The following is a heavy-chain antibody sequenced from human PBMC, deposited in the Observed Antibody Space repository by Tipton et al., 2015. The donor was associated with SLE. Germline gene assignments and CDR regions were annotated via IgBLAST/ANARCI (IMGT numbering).Heavy chain of an antibody. Sequence: QLVQSGGGVVQPGRSLRLSCSASGFTFNNYAMHWVRQAPGKGLEWVAVIWYDGSKKFYGDPVKGRFTISRDDPRKMVYLQMNSLRAEDTATYYCVASGSIDIWGQGTLVTVSS. V-gene: IGHV3-33*08. CDR3: VASGSIDI. D-gene: IGHD3-10*01. CDR1: GFTFNNYA. CDR2: IWYDGSKK. J-gene: IGHJ1*01.